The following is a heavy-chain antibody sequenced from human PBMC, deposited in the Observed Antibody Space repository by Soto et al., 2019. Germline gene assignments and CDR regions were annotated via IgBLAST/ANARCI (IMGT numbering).Heavy chain of an antibody. CDR1: GYTFTSYG. J-gene: IGHJ6*04. D-gene: IGHD3-22*01. V-gene: IGHV1-18*01. Sequence: ASVKVSCKASGYTFTSYGISWVRQAPGQGLEWMGWISAYNGNTNYAQKLQGRVTITADKSTSTAYMELSSLRSEDTAVYYCARAGYYYDSSEGSSNYYYYGMDVWGKGTTVTVSS. CDR3: ARAGYYYDSSEGSSNYYYYGMDV. CDR2: ISAYNGNT.